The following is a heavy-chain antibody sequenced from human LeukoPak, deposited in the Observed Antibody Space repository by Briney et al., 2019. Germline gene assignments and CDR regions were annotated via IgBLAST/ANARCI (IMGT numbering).Heavy chain of an antibody. J-gene: IGHJ3*02. CDR2: INPNSGGT. Sequence: ASVNVSCKASGYTFTGYYMHWVRQAPGQGLEWMGWINPNSGGTNYAQKFQGRVTMTRDTSISTAYMELSRLRSDDTAVYYCAREPGRNDAFDIWGQGTMVTVSS. V-gene: IGHV1-2*02. D-gene: IGHD2-15*01. CDR1: GYTFTGYY. CDR3: AREPGRNDAFDI.